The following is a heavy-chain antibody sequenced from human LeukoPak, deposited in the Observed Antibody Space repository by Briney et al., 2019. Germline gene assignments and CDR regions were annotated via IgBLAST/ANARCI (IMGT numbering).Heavy chain of an antibody. CDR1: GFTFSSYG. CDR2: IRYDGSNK. CDR3: ASSPSSYFDY. Sequence: GGSLRLSCAASGFTFSSYGMHWVRQAPGKGLEWVAFIRYDGSNKYYADSVKGRFTISRDNAKNSLYLQMNSLRAEDTAVYYCASSPSSYFDYWGQGTLVTVSS. J-gene: IGHJ4*02. D-gene: IGHD6-13*01. V-gene: IGHV3-30*02.